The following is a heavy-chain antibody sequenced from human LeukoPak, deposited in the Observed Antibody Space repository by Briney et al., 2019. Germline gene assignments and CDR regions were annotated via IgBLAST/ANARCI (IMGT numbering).Heavy chain of an antibody. CDR1: GGSISSGGYY. V-gene: IGHV4-30-2*01. CDR3: AGTYYQGFRAFDI. J-gene: IGHJ3*02. CDR2: IYHSGST. Sequence: SETLSLTCTVSGGSISSGGYYWSWIRQPPGKGLEWIGYIYHSGSTYYNPSLKSRVTISVDRSKNQFSLKLSSVTAADTAVYYCAGTYYQGFRAFDIWGQGTMVTVSS. D-gene: IGHD2-2*01.